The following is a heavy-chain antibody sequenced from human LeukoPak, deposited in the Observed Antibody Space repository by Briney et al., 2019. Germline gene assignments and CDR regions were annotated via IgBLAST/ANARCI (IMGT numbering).Heavy chain of an antibody. CDR3: TRGEWELPDY. J-gene: IGHJ4*02. CDR2: IRSKAYGGTT. V-gene: IGHV3-49*04. CDR1: GFTFGDYA. D-gene: IGHD1-26*01. Sequence: GGSLRLSCTASGFTFGDYAMSWVRQAPGKGLXXXXFIRSKAYGGTTEYAASVKGRFTISRDDSKSIAYLQMNSLKTEDTAVYYCTRGEWELPDYWGQGTLVAVSS.